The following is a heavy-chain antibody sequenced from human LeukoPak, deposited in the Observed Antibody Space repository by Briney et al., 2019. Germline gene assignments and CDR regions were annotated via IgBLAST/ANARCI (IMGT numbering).Heavy chain of an antibody. CDR2: ITSGGGFK. Sequence: SLRLSCVGAGFPFSDFHMSWIRQAPGKGLEWVSNITSGGGFKYYADSVKGRFSISRDDSKNSVFLQMNSLRVEDTAVYYCARVRPGSSGSYYRTSWGQGTLVTVTS. V-gene: IGHV3-11*04. CDR1: GFPFSDFH. D-gene: IGHD3-22*01. J-gene: IGHJ4*02. CDR3: ARVRPGSSGSYYRTS.